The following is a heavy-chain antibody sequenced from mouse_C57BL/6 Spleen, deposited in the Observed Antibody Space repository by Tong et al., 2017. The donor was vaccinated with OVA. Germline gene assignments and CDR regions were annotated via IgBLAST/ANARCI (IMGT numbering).Heavy chain of an antibody. Sequence: EVQLQESGGDLVKPGGSLKLSCAASGFTFSDYGMHWVRQAPEKGLEWVAYISSGSSTIYYADTVKGRFTISRDNAKNTLFLQMTSLRSEDTAMYYCARTYGNYNWFAYWGQGTLVTVSA. V-gene: IGHV5-17*01. J-gene: IGHJ3*01. CDR3: ARTYGNYNWFAY. D-gene: IGHD2-1*01. CDR2: ISSGSSTI. CDR1: GFTFSDYG.